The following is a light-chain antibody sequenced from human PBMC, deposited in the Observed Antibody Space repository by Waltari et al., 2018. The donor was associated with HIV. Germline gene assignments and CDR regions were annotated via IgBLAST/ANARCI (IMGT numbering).Light chain of an antibody. CDR1: SSNIGSNT. J-gene: IGLJ2*01. CDR2: SYN. Sequence: QSVLTQPPSASGTPGQRVTISCSGSSSNIGSNTVNWYQQLPGTAPKLLIYSYNLRPSGVPDRFSGSKSGTSASLAISGLQSEDEADYYCAAWDDSLKGPIFG. CDR3: AAWDDSLKGPI. V-gene: IGLV1-44*01.